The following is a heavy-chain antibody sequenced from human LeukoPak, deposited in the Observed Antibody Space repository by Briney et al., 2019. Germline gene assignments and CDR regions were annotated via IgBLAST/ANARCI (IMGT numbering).Heavy chain of an antibody. CDR1: GFTVATNY. D-gene: IGHD3-3*02. CDR3: ARIGDHFHWYLDL. V-gene: IGHV3-53*01. J-gene: IGHJ2*01. Sequence: GGSLRLSCTASGFTVATNYMNWVRQPPGKGLEWVSILYSGADTYYADSVKGRFVVSRDSSKNTLFLHMNALRPEDTAVYYCARIGDHFHWYLDLWGRGTLVTVSS. CDR2: LYSGADT.